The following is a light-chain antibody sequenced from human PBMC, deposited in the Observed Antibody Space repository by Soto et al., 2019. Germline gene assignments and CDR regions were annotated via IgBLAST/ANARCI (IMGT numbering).Light chain of an antibody. CDR2: HAS. CDR3: QQYNSEA. J-gene: IGKJ1*01. V-gene: IGKV1-5*02. Sequence: QRSQQPSAMPASVEAVFIFICRASQSIRNWLAWYQQKPGTAPKLLIYHASTLESGVPLRFSGSGSETEFTLSIGSPDADDFATYYCQQYNSEAFGQGTKVDI. CDR1: QSIRNW.